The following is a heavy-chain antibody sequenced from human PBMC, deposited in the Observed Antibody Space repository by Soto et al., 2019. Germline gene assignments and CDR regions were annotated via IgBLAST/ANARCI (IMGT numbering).Heavy chain of an antibody. J-gene: IGHJ5*02. D-gene: IGHD6-19*01. Sequence: GASVKVSCKASGYTLTNYAIQWVRQAPGQRLEWMGWINAGNGNTKYSQNFQGRVTINQDTSASTAYMELSSLTSEDTAVYYCAREKWGSGSRWLDPWGQGTLVTVSS. CDR1: GYTLTNYA. CDR2: INAGNGNT. V-gene: IGHV1-3*01. CDR3: AREKWGSGSRWLDP.